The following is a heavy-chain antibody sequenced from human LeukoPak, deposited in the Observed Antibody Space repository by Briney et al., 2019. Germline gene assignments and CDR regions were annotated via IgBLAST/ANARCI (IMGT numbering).Heavy chain of an antibody. CDR1: GFTFSSYE. V-gene: IGHV3-48*03. D-gene: IGHD1-26*01. CDR2: ISNSSSDI. Sequence: GGSLRFYCAASGFTFSSYEINWDRQAQGQGRKGVSYISNSSSDIYYADSVKGRFTVSRDNAKNSLYLQMNSLRAEDTAVYHCARDRGAHNWGQGTLVTVSS. J-gene: IGHJ4*02. CDR3: ARDRGAHN.